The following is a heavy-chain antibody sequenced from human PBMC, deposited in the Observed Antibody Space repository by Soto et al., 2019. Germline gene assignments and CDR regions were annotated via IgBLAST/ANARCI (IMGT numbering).Heavy chain of an antibody. V-gene: IGHV1-18*01. J-gene: IGHJ5*02. Sequence: QVQLVQSGAEVKKPGASVKVSCKASGYTFTSYGISWVRQAPGQGLEWMGWISAYNGNTNYAQKLQGRVTMTTDTSTSTAYMELRSLRSDDTAVYYCARDSPRYYYDSSGYTPEDWFDPWGQGTLVTVSS. D-gene: IGHD3-22*01. CDR1: GYTFTSYG. CDR3: ARDSPRYYYDSSGYTPEDWFDP. CDR2: ISAYNGNT.